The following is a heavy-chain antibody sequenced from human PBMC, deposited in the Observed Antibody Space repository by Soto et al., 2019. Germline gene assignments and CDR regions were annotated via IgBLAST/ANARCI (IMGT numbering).Heavy chain of an antibody. CDR2: IKPGGST. CDR1: GGSFSGYY. CDR3: ARESPFNGWPSASDY. Sequence: QVQLQQWGAGLLKPSETLSLTCAVYGGSFSGYYWRWIRQPPGKGLEWLGEIKPGGSTNYNPSLKRRDHISVDTYRTHFSLNMSSVTAADPAVYYCARESPFNGWPSASDYWGQGNLVTVSS. D-gene: IGHD6-19*01. V-gene: IGHV4-34*01. J-gene: IGHJ4*02.